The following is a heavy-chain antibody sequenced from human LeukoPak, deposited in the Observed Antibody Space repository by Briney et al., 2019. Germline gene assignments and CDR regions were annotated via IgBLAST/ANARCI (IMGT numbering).Heavy chain of an antibody. CDR1: GFNFKNYA. CDR3: AREAVNYGGSAY. CDR2: ISYDGTKK. V-gene: IGHV3-30*04. J-gene: IGHJ4*02. Sequence: GGSLRLSCGASGFNFKNYAMHWVRQAPGKGLEWVGVISYDGTKKYHAASVKGRFTISRDNPKNTVFLQMNDLRPDDMALYYCAREAVNYGGSAYWGQGTLVTVSS. D-gene: IGHD3-16*01.